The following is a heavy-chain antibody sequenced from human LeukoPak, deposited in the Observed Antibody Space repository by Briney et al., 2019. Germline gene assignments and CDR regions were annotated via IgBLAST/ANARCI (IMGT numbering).Heavy chain of an antibody. CDR2: IYYSGST. J-gene: IGHJ4*02. CDR3: AGHLVLTGAYFDY. V-gene: IGHV4-39*01. CDR1: GGSISSSSYY. D-gene: IGHD7-27*01. Sequence: PSETLSLTCTVSGGSISSSSYYWGWLRQPPGKGLEWVGSIYYSGSTYYNPSLKSRVTISVDTSKNQFSLKLSSVPAADTAVYYCAGHLVLTGAYFDYWGQGTLVTVSS.